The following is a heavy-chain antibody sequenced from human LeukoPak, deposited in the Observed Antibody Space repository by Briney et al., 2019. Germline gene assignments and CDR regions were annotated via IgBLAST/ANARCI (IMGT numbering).Heavy chain of an antibody. Sequence: PSETLSLTCTVSGGSISSSSYYWSWIRQPPGKGLEWIGYIYYSGSTNYNPSLKSRVTISVDTSKNQFSLKLSSVTAADTAVYYCARIYPLQGYQPLPHFDYWGQGTLVTVSS. J-gene: IGHJ4*02. CDR2: IYYSGST. V-gene: IGHV4-61*01. D-gene: IGHD2-2*01. CDR3: ARIYPLQGYQPLPHFDY. CDR1: GGSISSSSYY.